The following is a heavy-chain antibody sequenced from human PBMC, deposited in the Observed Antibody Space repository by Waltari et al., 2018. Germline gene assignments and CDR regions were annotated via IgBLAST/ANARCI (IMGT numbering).Heavy chain of an antibody. V-gene: IGHV6-1*01. CDR3: ARRASVTGAIDY. CDR1: GDRVSSNSAA. J-gene: IGHJ4*02. Sequence: QVQLQQSGPGRVKLSQTLSLTCAISGDRVSSNSAAWNWIRPSPSRGLEWLGRTFYRSKWSYDYAVSVKSRLTIHPDTSKNQFSLQLNSVTPEDTAVYFCARRASVTGAIDYWGQGTLVTVSS. CDR2: TFYRSKWSY.